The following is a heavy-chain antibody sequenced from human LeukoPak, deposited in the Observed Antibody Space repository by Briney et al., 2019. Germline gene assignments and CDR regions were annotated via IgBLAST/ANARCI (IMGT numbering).Heavy chain of an antibody. CDR3: ARDLTMLAASVAGLFDY. CDR1: GLTFSNYW. D-gene: IGHD6-19*01. CDR2: ISYDGSNK. V-gene: IGHV3-30*19. J-gene: IGHJ4*02. Sequence: PGGSLRLSCAASGLTFSNYWMSWVRQAPGKGLEWVAVISYDGSNKYYADSVKGRFTISRDNSKNTLYLQMNSLRAEDTAVYYCARDLTMLAASVAGLFDYWGQGTLVTVSS.